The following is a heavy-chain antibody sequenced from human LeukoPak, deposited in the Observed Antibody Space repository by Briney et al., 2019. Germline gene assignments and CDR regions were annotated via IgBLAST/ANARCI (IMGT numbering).Heavy chain of an antibody. CDR2: INPNSGGT. Sequence: ASVKVSCKASGYTFTGYYMHWVRQAPGQGLEWMGWINPNSGGTNYAQKFQGRVTMTRDTSISTAYMELSRLRSDDTAVYYCARVARYFDWLDYFDYWGQGTLVTVSS. CDR1: GYTFTGYY. CDR3: ARVARYFDWLDYFDY. J-gene: IGHJ4*02. D-gene: IGHD3-9*01. V-gene: IGHV1-2*02.